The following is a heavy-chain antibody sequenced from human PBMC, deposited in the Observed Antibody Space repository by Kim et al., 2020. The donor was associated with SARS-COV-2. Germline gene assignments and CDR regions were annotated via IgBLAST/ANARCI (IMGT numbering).Heavy chain of an antibody. J-gene: IGHJ4*02. V-gene: IGHV3-23*01. CDR3: AKVLRGVITYFDY. D-gene: IGHD3-10*01. Sequence: YADSGRGRFTISRDHSKNTLYVQTNSLRTEDTAVYYCAKVLRGVITYFDYWGQGTLVTVSS.